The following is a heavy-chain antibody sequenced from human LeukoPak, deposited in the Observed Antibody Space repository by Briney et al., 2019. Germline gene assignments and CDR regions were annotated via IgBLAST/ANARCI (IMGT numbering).Heavy chain of an antibody. Sequence: GGSLRLSCAASGFTFSSYAMHWVRQAPGKGLEWVAVISYDGSNKYYADSVKGRFTISRDNSKNTLYLQMNSLRAEDTAVYYCARAFIVVVPAAMGAFDIWGQGTMVTVSS. V-gene: IGHV3-30*01. CDR3: ARAFIVVVPAAMGAFDI. D-gene: IGHD2-2*01. CDR1: GFTFSSYA. CDR2: ISYDGSNK. J-gene: IGHJ3*02.